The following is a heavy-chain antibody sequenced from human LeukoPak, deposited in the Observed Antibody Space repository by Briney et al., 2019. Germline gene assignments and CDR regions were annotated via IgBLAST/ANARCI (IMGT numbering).Heavy chain of an antibody. J-gene: IGHJ4*02. CDR1: GYTFTNHH. Sequence: ASVKVSCKASGYTFTNHHINWVRQAPGQGLECVGWINPNSDDRGYAQKFQGRDTITRDTSRTTACMEMRSLRSEDTAVYFCARTTSFTASGYDYWGQGALVTVSS. CDR2: INPNSDDR. D-gene: IGHD6-25*01. CDR3: ARTTSFTASGYDY. V-gene: IGHV1-8*03.